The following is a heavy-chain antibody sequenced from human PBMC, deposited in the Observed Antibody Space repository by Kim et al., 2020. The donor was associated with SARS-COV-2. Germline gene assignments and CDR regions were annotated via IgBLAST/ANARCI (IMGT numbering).Heavy chain of an antibody. CDR3: AKDSRIAAAGGHWYFDL. CDR2: ISGDGGST. J-gene: IGHJ2*01. CDR1: GFTFDDYA. D-gene: IGHD6-13*01. Sequence: LSLTCAASGFTFDDYAMHWVRQAPGKGLEWVSLISGDGGSTYYADSVKGRFTISRDNSKNSLYLQMNSLRTEDTALYYCAKDSRIAAAGGHWYFDLWGRGTLVTVSS. V-gene: IGHV3-43*02.